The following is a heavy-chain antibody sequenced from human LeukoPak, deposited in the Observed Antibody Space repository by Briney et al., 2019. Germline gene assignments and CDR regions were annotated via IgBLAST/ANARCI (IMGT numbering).Heavy chain of an antibody. D-gene: IGHD2-2*01. J-gene: IGHJ6*02. CDR1: GGSINGYY. V-gene: IGHV4-59*12. CDR2: IFYSGID. Sequence: SETLSLTCTVSGGSINGYYWSWIRQPPGKGLEWIGYIFYSGIDRYNPALESRVTISIDTSKNHFSLKLTSVTAADTAVYYCARDGPYCSSTSCSFYGMDVWGQGTTVTVSS. CDR3: ARDGPYCSSTSCSFYGMDV.